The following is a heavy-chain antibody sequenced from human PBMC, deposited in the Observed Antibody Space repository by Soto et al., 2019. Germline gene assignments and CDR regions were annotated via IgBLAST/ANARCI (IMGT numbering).Heavy chain of an antibody. J-gene: IGHJ6*02. CDR3: ARDRTITGTDVYYYYGMDV. CDR2: INAGNGNT. D-gene: IGHD1-7*01. V-gene: IGHV1-3*01. CDR1: GHTFTSYA. Sequence: GASVKVSCKASGHTFTSYAMHWVRQAPGQRLEWMGWINAGNGNTKYSQKFQGRVTITRDTSASTAYMELSSLRSEDTAVYYCARDRTITGTDVYYYYGMDVWGQGTTVTVSS.